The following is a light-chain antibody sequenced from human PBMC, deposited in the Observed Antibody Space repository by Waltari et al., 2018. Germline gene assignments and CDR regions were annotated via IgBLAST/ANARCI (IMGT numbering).Light chain of an antibody. Sequence: QSVLSQSPSASATPGQRVALSCSGGNSNIGNNPVNWYYHLPGTAPKLLIYSNDQRPAGVPERFSGSTSGTSAALAISGLQSGDEGDYYCASWDDTLGGILFGGGTRLTVL. CDR3: ASWDDTLGGIL. V-gene: IGLV1-44*01. CDR2: SND. CDR1: NSNIGNNP. J-gene: IGLJ3*02.